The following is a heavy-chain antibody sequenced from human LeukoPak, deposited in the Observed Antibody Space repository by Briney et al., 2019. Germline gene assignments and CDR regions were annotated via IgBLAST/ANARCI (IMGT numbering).Heavy chain of an antibody. V-gene: IGHV1-69*04. D-gene: IGHD6-6*01. CDR2: IIPIFGIA. CDR3: ARAIDSSSSHFFDY. J-gene: IGHJ4*02. Sequence: SVKVSCKASGDTCSSYAISWVRQAPGQGLEWMGRIIPIFGIANYAQKFQGRVTITADKSTSTAYMELSSLRSEDTAVYYCARAIDSSSSHFFDYWGQGTLVTVSS. CDR1: GDTCSSYA.